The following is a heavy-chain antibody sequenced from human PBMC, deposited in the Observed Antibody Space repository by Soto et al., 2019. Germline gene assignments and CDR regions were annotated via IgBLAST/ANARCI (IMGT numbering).Heavy chain of an antibody. CDR3: AITYCRATSCPRDFAF. CDR2: FIPILDMA. Sequence: QVQVGHSGADVKKPESSVKVSCKPSGGTFNTYTVNWVRLAPGHGLEWMGRFIPILDMANYAQKFQDRVTIAADRSTFTAYMELNSLTSDDTAVYYCAITYCRATSCPRDFAFWRPGTRVTVSS. V-gene: IGHV1-69*02. D-gene: IGHD1-26*01. CDR1: GGTFNTYT. J-gene: IGHJ4*02.